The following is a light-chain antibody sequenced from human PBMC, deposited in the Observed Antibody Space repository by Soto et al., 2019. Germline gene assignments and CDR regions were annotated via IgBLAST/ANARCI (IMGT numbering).Light chain of an antibody. CDR1: QSISRT. Sequence: EILMTQSPATLSVSPGEGLTLSCRASQSISRTLAWYQQRPGQAPRLLIYGASSRATGVPARFSGSGSGTEFTLTISSLQPDDFATYYCQHYNSYWTFGQGTKVEIK. J-gene: IGKJ1*01. CDR3: QHYNSYWT. V-gene: IGKV3-15*01. CDR2: GAS.